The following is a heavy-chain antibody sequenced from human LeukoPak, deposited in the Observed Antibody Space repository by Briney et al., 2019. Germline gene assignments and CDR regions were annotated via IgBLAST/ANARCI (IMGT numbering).Heavy chain of an antibody. CDR2: IYISGST. J-gene: IGHJ4*02. CDR1: GGSFSSGLYY. Sequence: SETLSLTCTVSGGSFSSGLYYWTWIRQPAGKGLEWIGRIYISGSTNYNPSLKSRVTISRDTSKNEFSLKLSSVTAADTAVYYCARDSRRDGYDLDYWGRGTLVTVSS. D-gene: IGHD5-24*01. CDR3: ARDSRRDGYDLDY. V-gene: IGHV4-61*02.